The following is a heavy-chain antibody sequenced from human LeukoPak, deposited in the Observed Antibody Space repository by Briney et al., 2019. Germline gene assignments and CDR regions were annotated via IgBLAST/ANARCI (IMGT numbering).Heavy chain of an antibody. CDR3: AKDLFCSGGSCYSYYYYYGMDV. J-gene: IGHJ6*02. V-gene: IGHV3-30*18. D-gene: IGHD2-15*01. CDR1: GFTFSSYG. Sequence: GGSLRLSCAASGFTFSSYGMHWVRQAPGQGLEWVAVISYDGSNKYYADSVKGRFTISRDNSKNTLYLQMNSLRAEDTAVYYCAKDLFCSGGSCYSYYYYYGMDVWGQGTTVTVSS. CDR2: ISYDGSNK.